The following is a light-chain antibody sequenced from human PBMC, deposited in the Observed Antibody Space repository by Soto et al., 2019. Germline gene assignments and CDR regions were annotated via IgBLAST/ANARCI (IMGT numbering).Light chain of an antibody. CDR3: QQSYSNPIT. V-gene: IGKV1-39*01. Sequence: IQITHSPSSLSASVLYRVTISCRASQGIGNALGWYQQKPGKAPKLLIYGASSLESGVSSRFSGSGSGTDFTLTISSLQPEDFATYYCQQSYSNPITFGQGTRLEIK. CDR1: QGIGNA. CDR2: GAS. J-gene: IGKJ5*01.